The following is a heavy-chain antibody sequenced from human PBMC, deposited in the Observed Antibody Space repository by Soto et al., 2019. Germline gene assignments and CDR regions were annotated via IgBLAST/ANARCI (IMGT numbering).Heavy chain of an antibody. J-gene: IGHJ4*02. CDR3: ARHIDY. Sequence: SETLSLTCTVSGGSVSSSSYYWSWIRQPPGKGLEWIGRIYYSGSTNYNPSLKSRVTISVDTSKNQFSLKLSSVTAADTAVYYCARHIDYWGQGTLVTVS. CDR2: IYYSGST. V-gene: IGHV4-39*01. CDR1: GGSVSSSSYY.